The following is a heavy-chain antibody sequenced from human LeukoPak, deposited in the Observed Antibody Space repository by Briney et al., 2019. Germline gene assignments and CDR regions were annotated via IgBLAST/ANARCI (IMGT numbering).Heavy chain of an antibody. Sequence: GGSLRLSCVASGLSFSTYAMSWVRQAPGKGLEWVSVISDGGSQKKYADSVKGRFTISRDNSKNTMYLQMNSLRTKDTAVYYCANIRLSVTIDVAYPYSVFWGQGALVTVSS. J-gene: IGHJ4*02. D-gene: IGHD4-17*01. V-gene: IGHV3-23*01. CDR2: ISDGGSQK. CDR3: ANIRLSVTIDVAYPYSVF. CDR1: GLSFSTYA.